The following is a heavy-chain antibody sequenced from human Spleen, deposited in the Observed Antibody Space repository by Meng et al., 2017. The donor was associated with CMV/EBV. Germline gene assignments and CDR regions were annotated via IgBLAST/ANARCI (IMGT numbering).Heavy chain of an antibody. CDR1: GDSVSSNNAA. D-gene: IGHD5-18*01. CDR3: ARDLAMDTYFDY. J-gene: IGHJ4*02. V-gene: IGHV6-1*01. CDR2: TYYRSKWYN. Sequence: SETLSLTCALSGDSVSSNNAAWHWIRQSPSRGLEWLGRTYYRSKWYNDYAVSLTGRITINPDTSKNQVSLQLTSVTPEDTAVYYCARDLAMDTYFDYWGRGTLVTVSS.